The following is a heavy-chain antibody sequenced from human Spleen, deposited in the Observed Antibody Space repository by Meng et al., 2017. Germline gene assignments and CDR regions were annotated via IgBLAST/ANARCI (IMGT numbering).Heavy chain of an antibody. D-gene: IGHD3-22*01. V-gene: IGHV3-7*01. Sequence: GESLKISCAASGFTFSSYAMSWVRQAPGKGLEWVANIKPDGNEKYYVDSVKGRLTISRDNARNSLYLQMNSLRDEDTAGYYCARYESRGYYDPYNRFDPWGQGTLVTVSS. J-gene: IGHJ5*02. CDR2: IKPDGNEK. CDR3: ARYESRGYYDPYNRFDP. CDR1: GFTFSSYA.